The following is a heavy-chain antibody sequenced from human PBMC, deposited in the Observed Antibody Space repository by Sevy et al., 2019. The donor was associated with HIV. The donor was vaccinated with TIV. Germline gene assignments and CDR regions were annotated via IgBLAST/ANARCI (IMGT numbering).Heavy chain of an antibody. Sequence: ASVKVSCKVSGYTLIEFSMHWVRQAPGKGLEWMGGFDPEDGERIYAQSFQGRVTMTEDTSTDTAYMELSSLRSEDTAVYYCATGLPGEYVDCSSCYSDYFAYWGQGTLVTVSS. CDR2: FDPEDGER. CDR3: ATGLPGEYVDCSSCYSDYFAY. D-gene: IGHD2-15*01. V-gene: IGHV1-24*01. CDR1: GYTLIEFS. J-gene: IGHJ4*02.